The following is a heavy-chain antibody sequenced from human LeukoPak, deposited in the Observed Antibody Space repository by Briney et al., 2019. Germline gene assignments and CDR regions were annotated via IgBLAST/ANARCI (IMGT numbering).Heavy chain of an antibody. CDR1: GFTFDDYA. J-gene: IGHJ3*02. V-gene: IGHV3-9*01. CDR3: ARRSAAKDAFDI. Sequence: GGSLSLSCAASGFTFDDYAMHWVRQAPGKGLEWVSGISWNSGSIGYADSVKGRFTISRDNAKNKLYLQMNSLRAEDTAVYYCARRSAAKDAFDIWGQGTMVTVSS. D-gene: IGHD6-25*01. CDR2: ISWNSGSI.